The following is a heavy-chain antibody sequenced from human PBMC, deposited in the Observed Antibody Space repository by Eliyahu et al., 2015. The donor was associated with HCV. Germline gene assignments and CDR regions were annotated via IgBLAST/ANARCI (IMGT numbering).Heavy chain of an antibody. Sequence: QVQLQESGPGLVKPSETLSLTCSVSGASXSTYYWRWIRQPPGKGLEWIAYIHYSGSTNYNPSLKXRVTISIXTSKNQFSLRLSSVTAADTAVYYCASGGGGIAVAGTGGWFDPWGQGTLVTVSS. CDR3: ASGGGGIAVAGTGGWFDP. CDR2: IHYSGST. CDR1: GASXSTYY. D-gene: IGHD6-19*01. V-gene: IGHV4-59*01. J-gene: IGHJ5*02.